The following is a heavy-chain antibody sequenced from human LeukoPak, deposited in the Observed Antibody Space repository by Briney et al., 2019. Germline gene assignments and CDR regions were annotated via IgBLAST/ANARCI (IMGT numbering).Heavy chain of an antibody. V-gene: IGHV4-34*01. J-gene: IGHJ6*04. CDR3: ARGGDILTGHFNYYYYGMDV. CDR1: GGSFSGYY. CDR2: INHSGST. D-gene: IGHD3-9*01. Sequence: PSETLSLTCAVYGGSFSGYYWSWIRQPPGKGLEWIGEINHSGSTNYNPSLKSRVTISVDTSKNQFSLKLSSVTAADTAVYYCARGGDILTGHFNYYYYGMDVWGKGTTVTVSS.